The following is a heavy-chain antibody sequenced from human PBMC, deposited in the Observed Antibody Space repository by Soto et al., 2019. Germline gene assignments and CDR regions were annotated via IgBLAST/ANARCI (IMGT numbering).Heavy chain of an antibody. Sequence: GGSLRLSCAASGFTFSSYGMHWVRQAPGKGLEWVAVIWYDGSNKYYADSVKGRFTISRDNSKNTLYLQMNSLRAEDTAVYYCARDSLSRYGSGSYYRYWGQGTLVTVSS. D-gene: IGHD3-10*01. J-gene: IGHJ4*02. CDR2: IWYDGSNK. CDR1: GFTFSSYG. V-gene: IGHV3-33*01. CDR3: ARDSLSRYGSGSYYRY.